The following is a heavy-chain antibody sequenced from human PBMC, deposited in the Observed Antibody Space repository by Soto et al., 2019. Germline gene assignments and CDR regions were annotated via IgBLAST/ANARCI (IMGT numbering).Heavy chain of an antibody. V-gene: IGHV4-39*01. CDR1: GGSISSSSYY. CDR2: ISYSGST. Sequence: SETLSLTCTVSGGSISSSSYYWGWIRQPPGKGLEWIGSISYSGSTYYNPSLKSRVTISVDTSKIQFSLKLSSVTAADTAVYYCWGCEYYYYMDVWGKGTTVTVSS. J-gene: IGHJ6*03. D-gene: IGHD2-15*01. CDR3: WGCEYYYYMDV.